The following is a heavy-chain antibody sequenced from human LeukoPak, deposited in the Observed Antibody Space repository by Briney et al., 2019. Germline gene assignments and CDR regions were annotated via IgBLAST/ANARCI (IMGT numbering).Heavy chain of an antibody. Sequence: PGGSLRLSCAASGFTFSSYSMNWVRQAPGKGLEWVSSITSSSSYIYYADSVKGRFTISRDNAKNSLYLQMNSLRAEDTAVYYCAREGSQYQLLLDYWGQGTLVTVSS. V-gene: IGHV3-21*01. CDR3: AREGSQYQLLLDY. J-gene: IGHJ4*02. CDR1: GFTFSSYS. D-gene: IGHD2-2*01. CDR2: ITSSSSYI.